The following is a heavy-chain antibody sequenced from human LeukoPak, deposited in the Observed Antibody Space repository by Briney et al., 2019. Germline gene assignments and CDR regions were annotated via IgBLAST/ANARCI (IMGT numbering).Heavy chain of an antibody. D-gene: IGHD3/OR15-3a*01. J-gene: IGHJ4*02. CDR2: IYYSGST. Sequence: SETLSLTCTVSGGSISSYYWSWIRQPPGKGLEWIGYIYYSGSTNYNPSLKSRVTISVDTSKNQFSLNLSSVTAADTAVYYCARQGDWQFDYWGQGTLVTVSS. CDR3: ARQGDWQFDY. CDR1: GGSISSYY. V-gene: IGHV4-59*08.